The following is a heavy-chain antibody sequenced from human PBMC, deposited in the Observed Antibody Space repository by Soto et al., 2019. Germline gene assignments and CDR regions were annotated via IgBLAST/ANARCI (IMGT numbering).Heavy chain of an antibody. CDR2: IYYSGST. CDR3: ARAVVVTGGLGYFDY. D-gene: IGHD2-21*02. V-gene: IGHV4-30-4*01. CDR1: GGSISSGDYY. Sequence: TLSLTCTVSGGSISSGDYYWSWIRQPPGKGLEWIGYIYYSGSTYYNPSLKSRVTISVDTSKNQFSLKLSSVTAADTAVYYCARAVVVTGGLGYFDYWGQGTLVTV. J-gene: IGHJ4*02.